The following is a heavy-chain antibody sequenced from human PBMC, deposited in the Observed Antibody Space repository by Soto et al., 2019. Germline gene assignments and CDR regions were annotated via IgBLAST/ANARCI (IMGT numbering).Heavy chain of an antibody. Sequence: SETLSLTCTVSGVSITSGTYYWGWIRQPPGKGLGWIGTIYYTGSTYYDPSLKSRVTISVDTSKNQFSLKLTSVTAADTAVYYCALSSGKLLWFGEPFSGSGFDPGGQGTLVTVS. CDR3: ALSSGKLLWFGEPFSGSGFDP. V-gene: IGHV4-39*01. D-gene: IGHD3-10*01. J-gene: IGHJ5*02. CDR2: IYYTGST. CDR1: GVSITSGTYY.